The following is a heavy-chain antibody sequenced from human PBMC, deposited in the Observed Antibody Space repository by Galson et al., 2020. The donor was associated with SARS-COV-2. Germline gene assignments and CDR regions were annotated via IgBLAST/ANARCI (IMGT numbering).Heavy chain of an antibody. CDR3: ARGLDHHPRTID. V-gene: IGHV4-31*03. J-gene: IGHJ4*02. CDR1: GVSISSGYY. D-gene: IGHD3-9*01. CDR2: SYHSGRT. Sequence: SETLSLTCTVSGVSISSGYYWTSIRQPPGKRLEWVAYSYHSGRTYYNPPLKSRLTMSMDTSKNQFSLTLSSVTAADTAGYYCARGLDHHPRTIDWGQGTLVTVSS.